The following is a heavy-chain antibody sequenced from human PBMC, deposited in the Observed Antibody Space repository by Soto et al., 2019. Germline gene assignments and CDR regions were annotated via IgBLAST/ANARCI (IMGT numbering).Heavy chain of an antibody. D-gene: IGHD3-22*01. V-gene: IGHV4-59*01. CDR3: ARGADYYDSSGYYDTHFDY. CDR1: GGSISSYY. CDR2: IYYSGST. J-gene: IGHJ4*02. Sequence: PSETLSLTCTVSGGSISSYYWSWIRQPPGKGLEWIGYIYYSGSTNYNPSLKSRVTISVDTSKNQFSLKLSSVTAADTAVYYCARGADYYDSSGYYDTHFDYWGQGTLVTVSS.